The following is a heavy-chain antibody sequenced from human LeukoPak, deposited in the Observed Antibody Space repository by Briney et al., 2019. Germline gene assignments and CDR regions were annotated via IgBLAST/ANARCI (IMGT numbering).Heavy chain of an antibody. CDR2: IYTSGNT. V-gene: IGHV3-53*01. J-gene: IGHJ4*02. CDR1: GFTVSRSY. D-gene: IGHD3-22*01. Sequence: GGSLRLSCAASGFTVSRSYISWVRQAPGKGQEWVSVIYTSGNTYYADSVKGRFTISRDNSKNTLYLQMNSLRAEDTAVYYCARAPFYFDSSNYPYFDYWGQGTLVTVSS. CDR3: ARAPFYFDSSNYPYFDY.